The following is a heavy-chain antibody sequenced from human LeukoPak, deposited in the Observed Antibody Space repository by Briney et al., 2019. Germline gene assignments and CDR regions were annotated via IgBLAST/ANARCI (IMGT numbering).Heavy chain of an antibody. V-gene: IGHV4-59*01. CDR2: IYHSGTT. Sequence: PSETLSLTCSVSGGSLIPYYWSWIRQPPGKGLEWIGYIYHSGTTNYSPPLKGRATLSVDTSKNQISLRLSSVTAADTAVYFCARVDSGTYYMPFDYWGQGSLVTVSS. D-gene: IGHD1-26*01. CDR3: ARVDSGTYYMPFDY. J-gene: IGHJ4*02. CDR1: GGSLIPYY.